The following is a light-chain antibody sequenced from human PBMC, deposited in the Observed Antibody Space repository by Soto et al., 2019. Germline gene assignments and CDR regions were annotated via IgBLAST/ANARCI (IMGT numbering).Light chain of an antibody. CDR2: KAS. J-gene: IGKJ1*01. CDR3: QQYNSYPWT. V-gene: IGKV1-5*03. CDR1: QNIYTW. Sequence: DIQMTQSPSTLSASVGERVTITCRASQNIYTWLAWYQQKPGKAPNLLIYKASSLKSGVPSRFSGSGSGTEFSLTISSLQSDDFATYHCQQYNSYPWTFGQGTKVEIK.